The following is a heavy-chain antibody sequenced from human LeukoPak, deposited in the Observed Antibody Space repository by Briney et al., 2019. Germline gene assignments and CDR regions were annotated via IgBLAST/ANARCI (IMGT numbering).Heavy chain of an antibody. Sequence: GGSLRLSCAASGLTFSSDEMNWVRQAPGKGLEWVSYISSSGSIIYYADSVKGRFTISRDNAKNSLYLQMNSLRAEDTAVYYCARGYSYGSHFDYWGQGTLATVSS. V-gene: IGHV3-48*03. CDR1: GLTFSSDE. D-gene: IGHD5-18*01. CDR3: ARGYSYGSHFDY. CDR2: ISSSGSII. J-gene: IGHJ4*02.